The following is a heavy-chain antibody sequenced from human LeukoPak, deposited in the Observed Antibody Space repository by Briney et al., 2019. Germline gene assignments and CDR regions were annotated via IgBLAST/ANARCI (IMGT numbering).Heavy chain of an antibody. CDR1: GGSFSGYY. CDR3: ARGYHSSGYYYRYYFDY. CDR2: INHSGST. V-gene: IGHV4-34*01. D-gene: IGHD3-22*01. J-gene: IGHJ4*02. Sequence: PSETLSLTCAVYGGSFSGYYWSWIRQPPGKGLEWIGEINHSGSTNYNPSLKSRVTISVDTSKNQFSLKLSSVTAADTAVYYCARGYHSSGYYYRYYFDYWGQGTLVTVSS.